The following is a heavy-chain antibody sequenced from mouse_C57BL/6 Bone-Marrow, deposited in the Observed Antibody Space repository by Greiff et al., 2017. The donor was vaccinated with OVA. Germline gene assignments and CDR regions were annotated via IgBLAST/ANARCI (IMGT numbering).Heavy chain of an antibody. D-gene: IGHD3-2*02. V-gene: IGHV5-9*01. CDR3: ASRDSSGPFAY. Sequence: EVQGVESGGGLVKPGGSLKLSCAASGFTFSSYTMSWVRQTPEKRLEWVATISGGGGNTYYPDSVKGRFTISRDNAKNTLYLQMSSLRSEDTALYYCASRDSSGPFAYWGQGTLVTVSA. CDR1: GFTFSSYT. J-gene: IGHJ3*01. CDR2: ISGGGGNT.